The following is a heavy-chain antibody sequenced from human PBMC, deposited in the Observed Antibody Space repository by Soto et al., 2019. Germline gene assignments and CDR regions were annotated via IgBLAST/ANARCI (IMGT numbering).Heavy chain of an antibody. CDR3: ARDRITTRGDAFDL. CDR2: IIPIPDIT. CDR1: GGTFSTYI. D-gene: IGHD3-3*01. V-gene: IGHV1-69*08. J-gene: IGHJ3*01. Sequence: QVQLVQSGAEVRKPGSSVKVSCKAPGGTFSTYIISWVRQAPGQGLEWMGRIIPIPDITNYAQKFKGRVTATADRSTSTAYMELTSLKSENTAVYYCARDRITTRGDAFDLWGQGTMVTVSS.